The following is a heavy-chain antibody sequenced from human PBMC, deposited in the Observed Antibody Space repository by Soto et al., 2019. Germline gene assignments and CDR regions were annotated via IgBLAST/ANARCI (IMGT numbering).Heavy chain of an antibody. CDR1: GYTFTGYY. D-gene: IGHD2-2*02. CDR3: ARGGKFLLLYEWDLDY. CDR2: INPNSGGT. J-gene: IGHJ4*02. Sequence: QVQLVQSGAEVKKPGASVKVSCKASGYTFTGYYMHWVRKAPGQGLEWMGWINPNSGGTNYAQKCQGRLTMTRDTSISTAYMELSRLRSDDTAVYYCARGGKFLLLYEWDLDYWGQGTLVTVSS. V-gene: IGHV1-2*02.